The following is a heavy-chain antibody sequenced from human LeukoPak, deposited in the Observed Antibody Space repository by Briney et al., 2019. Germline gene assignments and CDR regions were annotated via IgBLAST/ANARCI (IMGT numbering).Heavy chain of an antibody. J-gene: IGHJ3*02. Sequence: GGSLRLSCAASGFTFDDYAMHWVRQAPGKGLEWVSGISWNSGSIGYADSVKGRFTISRDNSKNTLYLQMNSLRAEDTAVYYCAKDRPFYYDSSGYYRSAAFDIWGQGTMVTVSS. V-gene: IGHV3-9*01. CDR2: ISWNSGSI. D-gene: IGHD3-22*01. CDR1: GFTFDDYA. CDR3: AKDRPFYYDSSGYYRSAAFDI.